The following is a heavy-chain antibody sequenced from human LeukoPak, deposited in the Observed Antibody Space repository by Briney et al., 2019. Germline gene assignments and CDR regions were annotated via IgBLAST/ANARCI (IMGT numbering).Heavy chain of an antibody. CDR2: IIPIFGTA. D-gene: IGHD3-9*01. CDR1: ARTFSSYD. V-gene: IGHV1-69*13. Sequence: SVKVSCKASARTFSSYDISWVRQAPGQGLEWMGGIIPIFGTANYAQKFQGRVTITADESTITAYMELSSLRSEDTAVYYCEKTSYDILTGYYFGWFDPWGQGTLVTVSS. CDR3: EKTSYDILTGYYFGWFDP. J-gene: IGHJ5*02.